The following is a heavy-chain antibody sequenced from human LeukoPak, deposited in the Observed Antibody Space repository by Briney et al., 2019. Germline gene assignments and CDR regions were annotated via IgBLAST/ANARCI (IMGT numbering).Heavy chain of an antibody. J-gene: IGHJ6*03. Sequence: SETLSLTCTVSGGSISSYYWSWIRQPPGKGLGWIGYIYYSGSTNYNPSLKSRVTISVDTSKNQFSLKLSSVTAADTAVYYCARGGVVAAAPTIYYYMDVWGKGTTVTLSS. D-gene: IGHD2-2*01. CDR3: ARGGVVAAAPTIYYYMDV. CDR2: IYYSGST. CDR1: GGSISSYY. V-gene: IGHV4-59*01.